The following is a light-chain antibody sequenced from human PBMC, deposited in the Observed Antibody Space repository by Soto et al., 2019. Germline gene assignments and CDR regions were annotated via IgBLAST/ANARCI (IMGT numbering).Light chain of an antibody. CDR3: QQRSSWPRT. CDR1: QSVSSY. V-gene: IGKV3-11*01. Sequence: DIVLTQSPATLSLSPGERATLSCRASQSVSSYLAWYQQKPGQAPRLLIYDASNRATGIPARFSGSGSETDFTLAISSLEPEDFAVYYCQQRSSWPRTFGQGTKVEIK. J-gene: IGKJ1*01. CDR2: DAS.